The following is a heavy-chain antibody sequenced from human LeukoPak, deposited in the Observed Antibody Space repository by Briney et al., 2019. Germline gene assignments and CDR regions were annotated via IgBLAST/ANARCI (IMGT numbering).Heavy chain of an antibody. CDR1: GGTFNRYP. CDR2: IIPMVGTV. CDR3: ARGGGWADGYSPIDF. D-gene: IGHD5-24*01. V-gene: IGHV1-69*06. Sequence: EASVKVSCKGSGGTFNRYPMTWVRQAPGQGLEWMGGIIPMVGTVKYAQKFQGRITITGDKSTSTVYMELSSLTSDDTALYFCARGGGWADGYSPIDFWGQGTLVTVSS. J-gene: IGHJ4*02.